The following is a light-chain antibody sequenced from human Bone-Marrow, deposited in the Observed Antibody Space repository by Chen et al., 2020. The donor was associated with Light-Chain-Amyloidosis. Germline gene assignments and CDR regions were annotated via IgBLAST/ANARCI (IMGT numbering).Light chain of an antibody. CDR3: QQSYSTPFT. CDR2: AAS. V-gene: IGKV1-39*01. CDR1: QSISSY. Sequence: DIQMTQSPSSLSASVGDRGTITCRAIQSISSYLNWYQQKPGKAPKLLIYAASSLQSGVPSRFSGSGSGTDFTLTISSLQPEDFATYYCQQSYSTPFTFGPGTKVDIK. J-gene: IGKJ3*01.